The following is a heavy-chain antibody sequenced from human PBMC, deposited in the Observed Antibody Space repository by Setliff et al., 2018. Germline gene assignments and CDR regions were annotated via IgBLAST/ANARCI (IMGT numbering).Heavy chain of an antibody. CDR1: GFTFSSYW. J-gene: IGHJ6*03. D-gene: IGHD2-2*01. CDR3: ARRYCSNTGCVMDV. CDR2: IKQDGSEK. Sequence: GGSLRLSCAASGFTFSSYWMSWVRQAPGKGLEWVANIKQDGSEKYYVDSVKGRFTISRDNAKNSLYLQMNSLRAEDTAVYYCARRYCSNTGCVMDVWGKGTTVTVSS. V-gene: IGHV3-7*03.